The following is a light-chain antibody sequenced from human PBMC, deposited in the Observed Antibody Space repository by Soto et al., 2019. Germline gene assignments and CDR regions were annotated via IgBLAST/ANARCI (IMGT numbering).Light chain of an antibody. V-gene: IGKV3-15*01. Sequence: EIVLTQSPGTLSVSPGERATLSCRASQSVSTNLAWYQQKPGQTPRIVIYGASSVASGIPARFSGSGSGTEFTLTISSLQSEDFAVYYCQQYNDWPLTFGGGTKVDIK. J-gene: IGKJ4*01. CDR3: QQYNDWPLT. CDR2: GAS. CDR1: QSVSTN.